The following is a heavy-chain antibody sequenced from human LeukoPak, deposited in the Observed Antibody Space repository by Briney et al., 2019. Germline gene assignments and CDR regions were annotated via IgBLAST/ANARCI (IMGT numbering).Heavy chain of an antibody. J-gene: IGHJ4*02. Sequence: VASVKVSCKASGYTFTSYGISWVRQAPGQGLEWMGWISAYNGNTNYAQKLQGRVTMTTDTSTSTAYMELRSLRSDDTAVYYCARAQGDVDYDSSGYFLEYWGQGTLVTVSS. CDR3: ARAQGDVDYDSSGYFLEY. CDR1: GYTFTSYG. D-gene: IGHD3-22*01. V-gene: IGHV1-18*01. CDR2: ISAYNGNT.